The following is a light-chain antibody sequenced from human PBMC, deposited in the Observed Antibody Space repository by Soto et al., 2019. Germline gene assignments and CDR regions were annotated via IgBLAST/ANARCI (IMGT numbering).Light chain of an antibody. V-gene: IGKV3-20*01. CDR3: QQQGGCPGT. J-gene: IGKJ1*01. CDR1: RSISSNF. CDR2: GAS. Sequence: EIVMTQSPATLSVSPGERATLSCRASRSISSNFLAWYQQKRGHAPMLLIHGASNRATGIPDRFSGSGSGTDVTPTITRLQPEDFAVDYCQQQGGCPGTFGQGTKVDIK.